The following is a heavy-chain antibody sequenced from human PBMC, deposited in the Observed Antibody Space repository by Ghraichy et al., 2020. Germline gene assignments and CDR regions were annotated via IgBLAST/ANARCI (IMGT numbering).Heavy chain of an antibody. V-gene: IGHV3-7*01. CDR1: GFTFSNYW. D-gene: IGHD3-10*01. Sequence: GGSLRLSCEASGFTFSNYWMNWVRQAPGKGLEWVASIKKDGSEKNYVDSVKGRFTISRDNAKNSLYLQMNSLRAEDTAVYHCAVRYGSGASDKWGQGTLVTVSS. CDR3: AVRYGSGASDK. CDR2: IKKDGSEK. J-gene: IGHJ4*02.